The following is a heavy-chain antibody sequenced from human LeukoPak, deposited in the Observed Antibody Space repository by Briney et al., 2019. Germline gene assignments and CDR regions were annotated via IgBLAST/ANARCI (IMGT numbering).Heavy chain of an antibody. CDR2: IYSGGST. Sequence: GGSLRLSCAASGFTVSSNYMSWVRQAPGKGLEWVSVIYSGGSTYYEDSVKGRFTISRDNSKNTLYLQMNSLRAEDTAVYYCARIYCGGDCYDYWGQGTLVTVSS. J-gene: IGHJ4*02. CDR1: GFTVSSNY. D-gene: IGHD2-21*01. CDR3: ARIYCGGDCYDY. V-gene: IGHV3-53*01.